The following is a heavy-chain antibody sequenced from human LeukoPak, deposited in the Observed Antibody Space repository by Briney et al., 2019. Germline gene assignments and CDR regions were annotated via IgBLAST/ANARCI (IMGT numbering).Heavy chain of an antibody. V-gene: IGHV4-4*02. D-gene: IGHD6-19*01. CDR1: GGSISSSNW. CDR3: ARQWLARGFFDY. CDR2: IYHSGST. Sequence: SETLSLTCTVSGGSISSSNWWSWVRQPPGKGLEWIGEIYHSGSTNYNPSLKSRVTISVDKSKNQFSLKLSSVTAADTAVYYCARQWLARGFFDYWGQGTLVTVSS. J-gene: IGHJ4*02.